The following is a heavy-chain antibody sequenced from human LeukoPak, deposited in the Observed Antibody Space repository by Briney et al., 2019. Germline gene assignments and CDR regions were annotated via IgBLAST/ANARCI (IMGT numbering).Heavy chain of an antibody. CDR2: IYYSGST. Sequence: SETLSLTCTVSGGSISSSSYYWGRIRQPPGKGLEWIGSIYYSGSTYYNPSLKSRVTISVDTSKNQFSLKLSSVTAADTAAYYCARPRGYSGYDYYYYYMDVWGKGTTVTVSS. D-gene: IGHD5-12*01. V-gene: IGHV4-39*01. CDR1: GGSISSSSYY. CDR3: ARPRGYSGYDYYYYYMDV. J-gene: IGHJ6*03.